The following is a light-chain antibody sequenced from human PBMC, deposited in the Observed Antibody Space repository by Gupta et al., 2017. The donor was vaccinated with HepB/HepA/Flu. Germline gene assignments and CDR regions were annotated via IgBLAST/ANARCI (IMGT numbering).Light chain of an antibody. J-gene: IGLJ2*01. Sequence: QSVLTQPPSVSGAPGRRVTIPCTGSRSNIGAHYDVNWYQHLPGTAPKLLIYANSNRPSGVPDRFSGSKSGTSASLAITGLQAEDEAHYYCQSFDNSLTAVVFGGGTKLKVL. CDR1: RSNIGAHYD. V-gene: IGLV1-40*01. CDR3: QSFDNSLTAVV. CDR2: ANS.